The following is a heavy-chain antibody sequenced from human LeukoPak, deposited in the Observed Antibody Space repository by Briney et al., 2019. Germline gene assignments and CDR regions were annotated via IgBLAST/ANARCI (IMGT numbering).Heavy chain of an antibody. CDR1: GFTFSTYG. Sequence: GGSLRLSCAASGFTFSTYGMHWVCQAPGKGLEWVAVIWFDGSNQYYVDSVRGRFSISRDNSKNTLYLQMNTLRAEDTGVYYCARDRGSGDSFDLWGQGAMVTVSS. CDR2: IWFDGSNQ. J-gene: IGHJ3*01. V-gene: IGHV3-33*01. D-gene: IGHD6-19*01. CDR3: ARDRGSGDSFDL.